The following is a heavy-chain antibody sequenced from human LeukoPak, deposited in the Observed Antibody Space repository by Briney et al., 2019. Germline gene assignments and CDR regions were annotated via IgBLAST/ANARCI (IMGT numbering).Heavy chain of an antibody. V-gene: IGHV3-43D*03. D-gene: IGHD2-15*01. CDR3: EKDYCSGGSCYGFDY. CDR2: ISWDGGST. Sequence: PGGSLRLSCAASGFTFDDYAMHWVRQAPGKGLEWVSLISWDGGSTYYADSVKGRFTISRDNSKNSLYLQMNSLRAEDTALYYCEKDYCSGGSCYGFDYWGQGTLVTVSS. J-gene: IGHJ4*02. CDR1: GFTFDDYA.